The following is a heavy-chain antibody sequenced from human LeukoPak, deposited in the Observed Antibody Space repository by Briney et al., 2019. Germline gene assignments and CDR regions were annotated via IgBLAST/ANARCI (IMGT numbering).Heavy chain of an antibody. Sequence: ASVKASCKASGYTFTGYYMHWVRQAPGQGLEWMGWINPNSGATNYAQKFQGRVTMTRDTSISTAYMELSRLRSDDTAVYYCARDRTVLWFGEFYWGQGTLVTVSS. CDR3: ARDRTVLWFGEFY. V-gene: IGHV1-2*02. CDR1: GYTFTGYY. D-gene: IGHD3-10*01. J-gene: IGHJ4*02. CDR2: INPNSGAT.